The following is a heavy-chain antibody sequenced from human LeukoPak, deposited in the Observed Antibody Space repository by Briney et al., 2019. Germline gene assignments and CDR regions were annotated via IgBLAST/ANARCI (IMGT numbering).Heavy chain of an antibody. CDR1: GITFSSYW. D-gene: IGHD3-22*01. J-gene: IGHJ3*01. CDR3: GRSPRVYESSGHLHDAFDL. V-gene: IGHV3-74*01. Sequence: PEGSLRLSCAASGITFSSYWMHWVRQVPGKGLQWLSYIKSNGTNTGYADPVKGRFTVSRDNDKNTLYLEMNSLGGEDTAVYYCGRSPRVYESSGHLHDAFDLWGQGTMVTVSS. CDR2: IKSNGTNT.